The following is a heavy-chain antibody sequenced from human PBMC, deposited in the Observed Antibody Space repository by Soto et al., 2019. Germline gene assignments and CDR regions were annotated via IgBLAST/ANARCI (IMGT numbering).Heavy chain of an antibody. CDR1: GYTFTSYG. CDR3: ARDGQDVRYFDWLLSDAWFDP. D-gene: IGHD3-9*01. CDR2: ISAYNGNI. Sequence: ASVRVSCKASGYTFTSYGISWVRQAPGQGLEWMGWISAYNGNINYAQKLQGRVTMTTDTSTSTAYMELRSLRSDDTAVHYCARDGQDVRYFDWLLSDAWFDPWGQGTLVNVSS. V-gene: IGHV1-18*01. J-gene: IGHJ5*02.